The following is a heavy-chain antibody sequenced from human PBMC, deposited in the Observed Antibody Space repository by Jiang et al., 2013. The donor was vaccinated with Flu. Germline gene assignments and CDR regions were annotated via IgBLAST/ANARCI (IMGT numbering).Heavy chain of an antibody. J-gene: IGHJ6*02. CDR1: GDSISGYY. Sequence: GLVKPSETLSLTCTVSGDSISGYYWSWIRQPPGKGLEWIGYISYSGTNYKPSLKSRVTISLDTSKNQFSLKLSSVTAADTAVYYCARSSGWGSLGHYGMDVWGQGTTVTVSS. V-gene: IGHV4-59*01. D-gene: IGHD6-19*01. CDR2: ISYSGT. CDR3: ARSSGWGSLGHYGMDV.